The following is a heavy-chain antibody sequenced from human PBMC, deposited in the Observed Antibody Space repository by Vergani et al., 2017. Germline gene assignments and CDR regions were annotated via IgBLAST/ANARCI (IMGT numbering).Heavy chain of an antibody. Sequence: QVQLQQWGAGLLKPSETLSLTCAVYGGSFSGYYWSWIRQPPGKGLEWIGEINHSGSTNHNPSLKSRVTISVDTSKNQFSLKLSSVTAADTAVYYCARARVGGYCSSTSCLNWFDPWGQGTLVTVSS. CDR3: ARARVGGYCSSTSCLNWFDP. V-gene: IGHV4-34*01. D-gene: IGHD2-2*01. J-gene: IGHJ5*02. CDR1: GGSFSGYY. CDR2: INHSGST.